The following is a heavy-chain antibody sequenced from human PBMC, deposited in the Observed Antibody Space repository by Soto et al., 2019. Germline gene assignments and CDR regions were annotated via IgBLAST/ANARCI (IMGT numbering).Heavy chain of an antibody. CDR1: GGSISSYY. Sequence: SETLSLTCTVSGGSISSYYWSWIRQPPGKGLEWIGYIYYSGSTNYNPSLKSRVTISVDTSKNQFSLKLSSVTAADTAVYYCARDSGYCSSTSCLSGWFDPWGQGTLVTV. CDR2: IYYSGST. CDR3: ARDSGYCSSTSCLSGWFDP. V-gene: IGHV4-59*01. D-gene: IGHD2-2*03. J-gene: IGHJ5*02.